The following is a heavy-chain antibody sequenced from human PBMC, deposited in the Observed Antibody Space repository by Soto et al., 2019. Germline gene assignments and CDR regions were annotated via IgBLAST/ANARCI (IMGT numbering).Heavy chain of an antibody. CDR2: ISPNYGKA. CDR3: AARYYPRDYYYGMDV. J-gene: IGHJ6*02. CDR1: GYTFTSYG. D-gene: IGHD1-26*01. V-gene: IGHV1-69*05. Sequence: SVKVSCKASGYTFTSYGISWVRQAPGQGLEWMGGISPNYGKANYAQKFQGRVTITTDESTSTAYMELSSLRSEDTAVYYCAARYYPRDYYYGMDVWGQGTTVTVSS.